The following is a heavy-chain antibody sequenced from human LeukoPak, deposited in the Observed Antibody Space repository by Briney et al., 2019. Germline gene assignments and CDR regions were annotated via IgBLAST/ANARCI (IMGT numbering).Heavy chain of an antibody. CDR1: GFTFSSYP. V-gene: IGHV3-30-3*01. CDR3: AREGSSGYYPY. Sequence: LSGGSLRLSCAASGFTFSSYPMHWGRQAPGKGLEWVAVISNDGSEKHYADPVKGRFTISRDNSKNTLYLQMNSLRAEDTAVYYCAREGSSGYYPYRGQGILVTVSS. J-gene: IGHJ4*02. D-gene: IGHD3-22*01. CDR2: ISNDGSEK.